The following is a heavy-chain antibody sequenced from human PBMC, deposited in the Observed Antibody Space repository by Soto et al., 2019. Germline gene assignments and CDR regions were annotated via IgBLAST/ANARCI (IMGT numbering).Heavy chain of an antibody. CDR3: ARDSSGVTTYFDS. CDR1: GFSFRSHG. V-gene: IGHV3-33*01. CDR2: IWYDGSKK. J-gene: IGHJ4*02. D-gene: IGHD4-17*01. Sequence: QVQLVESGGGVVQPGRSLRLSCAASGFSFRSHGMHWVRQAPGKGLEWVAVIWYDGSKKYYADSVKGRFTISRDNSKNIVYLETTSLTPEDTAVYYCARDSSGVTTYFDSWGQGGLVTVSS.